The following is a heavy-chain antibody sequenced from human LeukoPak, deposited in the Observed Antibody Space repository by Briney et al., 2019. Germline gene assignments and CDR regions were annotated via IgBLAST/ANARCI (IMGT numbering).Heavy chain of an antibody. CDR2: ISWYSGSI. J-gene: IGHJ4*02. D-gene: IGHD3-22*01. V-gene: IGHV3-9*01. Sequence: GGSLRLSCAASGFTLDDYAMPWVRQAPGKGLEWVSGISWYSGSIGYADSVKGRFTISRDNAKNSLYLQMNSLISEDTALYYCAKAADSSGSRNDYWGQGTLVTVSS. CDR3: AKAADSSGSRNDY. CDR1: GFTLDDYA.